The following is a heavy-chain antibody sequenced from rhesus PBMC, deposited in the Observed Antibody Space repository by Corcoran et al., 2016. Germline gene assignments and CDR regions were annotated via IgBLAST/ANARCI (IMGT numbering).Heavy chain of an antibody. CDR2: IYVMSIST. CDR1: GGSRSSSY. J-gene: IGHJ5-2*02. Sequence: QLQLQESGPGLVKPSETLSVTCAVSGGSRSSSYWSWIRPAQGKGLEGIGYIYVMSISTTPTPSRKGRVTLSVATSKTQFSLKLSSVTAADTAVYYCGRDGLQFLRSLDVWGRGVLVTVSS. V-gene: IGHV4-169*02. D-gene: IGHD3-3*01. CDR3: GRDGLQFLRSLDV.